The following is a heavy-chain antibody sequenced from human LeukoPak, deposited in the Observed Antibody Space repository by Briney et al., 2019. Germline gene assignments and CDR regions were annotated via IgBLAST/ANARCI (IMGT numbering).Heavy chain of an antibody. CDR3: AREIIAAHNWFDP. V-gene: IGHV4-61*02. D-gene: IGHD6-6*01. Sequence: SQTLSLTCTVSGGSISSGSYSWSWIRQPAGKGLEWIGRFYTSGSTNYNPSLKSRVTISVDTSKNQFSLKLSSVTAADTAVYYCAREIIAAHNWFDPWGQGTLVTVSS. J-gene: IGHJ5*02. CDR2: FYTSGST. CDR1: GGSISSGSYS.